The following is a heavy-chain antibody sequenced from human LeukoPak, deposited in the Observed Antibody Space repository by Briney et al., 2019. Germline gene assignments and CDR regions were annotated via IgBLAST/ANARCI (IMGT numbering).Heavy chain of an antibody. CDR1: GFTVSSNF. Sequence: GGSLRLSCVASGFTVSSNFMGWVRQAPGKGLEWVSVIYRGGNTDSADSVKGRFTISRDNSKNTLYLQMNSLRAEDTAVYYCARDSGSGRPYYFDSWGQGTLVTVSS. J-gene: IGHJ4*02. CDR2: IYRGGNT. CDR3: ARDSGSGRPYYFDS. D-gene: IGHD3-10*01. V-gene: IGHV3-53*05.